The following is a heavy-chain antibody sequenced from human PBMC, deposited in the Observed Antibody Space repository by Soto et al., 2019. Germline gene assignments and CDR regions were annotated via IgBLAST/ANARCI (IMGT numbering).Heavy chain of an antibody. CDR1: AYGFTNYG. V-gene: IGHV1-3*01. J-gene: IGHJ2*01. Sequence: SGKVCFKASAYGFTNYGIHWVRQAPGQRLEWMGWINAGNGNTRYSQKFQGRVTITRDTSASTAYMELSSLRSEDTAMYFCARSGYSSGWYHWYFDFWGRGTLVTVSS. CDR3: ARSGYSSGWYHWYFDF. CDR2: INAGNGNT. D-gene: IGHD6-19*01.